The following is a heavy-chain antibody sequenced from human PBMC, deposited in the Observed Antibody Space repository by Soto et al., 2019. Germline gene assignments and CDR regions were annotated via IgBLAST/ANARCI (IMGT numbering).Heavy chain of an antibody. J-gene: IGHJ4*02. D-gene: IGHD3-16*02. CDR3: ARGDDYVWGSYRPYYFDY. Sequence: QVQLVESEGGVVQPGRSLRLSCAASGFTFSSYAMHWVRQAPGKGLEWVAVISYDGSNKYYADSVKGRFTISRDNSKNTLYLQMNSLRAEDTAVYYCARGDDYVWGSYRPYYFDYWGQGTLVTVSS. CDR2: ISYDGSNK. V-gene: IGHV3-30-3*01. CDR1: GFTFSSYA.